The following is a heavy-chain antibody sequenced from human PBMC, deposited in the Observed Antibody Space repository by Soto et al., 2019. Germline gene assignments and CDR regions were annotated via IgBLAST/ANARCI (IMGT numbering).Heavy chain of an antibody. V-gene: IGHV1-69*08. D-gene: IGHD2-2*01. Sequence: QVQLVQSGAEVKKPGSSVKVSCKASGGTFSPYTINWVRQAPGQGLEWMGRVIPFLGVTNYAQKFHARVTITADKCKTTAYMEMIGLSFEDTDVYYCARDWASTLSTSPVGAVWGRGTPVTVSS. CDR3: ARDWASTLSTSPVGAV. J-gene: IGHJ4*02. CDR2: VIPFLGVT. CDR1: GGTFSPYT.